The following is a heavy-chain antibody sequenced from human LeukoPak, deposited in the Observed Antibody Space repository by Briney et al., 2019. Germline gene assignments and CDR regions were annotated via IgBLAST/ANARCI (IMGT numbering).Heavy chain of an antibody. Sequence: SETLSLTCAVSGGSISSSNWWSWVRQPPGKGLEWIGEINHSGSTNYNPSLKSRVTISVDTSKNQFSLKLSSVTAADTAVYYCARGGSGYCSSTSCHMSDYWGQGTLVTVSS. D-gene: IGHD2-2*02. CDR1: GGSISSSNW. V-gene: IGHV4-4*02. CDR2: INHSGST. CDR3: ARGGSGYCSSTSCHMSDY. J-gene: IGHJ4*02.